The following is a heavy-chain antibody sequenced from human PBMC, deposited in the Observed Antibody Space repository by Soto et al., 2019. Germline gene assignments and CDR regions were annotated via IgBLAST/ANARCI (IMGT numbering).Heavy chain of an antibody. CDR1: GGTFSSYA. CDR2: IIPIFGTA. D-gene: IGHD3-22*01. Sequence: QVQLVQSGAEVKKPGSSVKVSCKASGGTFSSYAISWVRQAPGQGLEWMGGIIPIFGTANYAQKFQGRVTITADESTSTAYMELRSLRSEDTAVYYCARSRVTYYYDRRAFDIWGQGTRVTVSS. V-gene: IGHV1-69*01. J-gene: IGHJ3*02. CDR3: ARSRVTYYYDRRAFDI.